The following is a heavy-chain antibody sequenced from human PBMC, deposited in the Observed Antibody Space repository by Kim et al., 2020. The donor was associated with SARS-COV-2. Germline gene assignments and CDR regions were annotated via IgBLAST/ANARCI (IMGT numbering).Heavy chain of an antibody. CDR2: INTNTGNP. D-gene: IGHD2-2*01. V-gene: IGHV7-4-1*02. CDR3: AREGIVVVPAATGGLDY. CDR1: GYTFTSYA. Sequence: ASVKVSCKASGYTFTSYAMNWVRQAPGQGLEWMGWINTNTGNPTYAQGFTGRFVFSLDTSVSTAYLQLSSLKAEDTAVYYCAREGIVVVPAATGGLDYRGQGTLVTVSS. J-gene: IGHJ4*02.